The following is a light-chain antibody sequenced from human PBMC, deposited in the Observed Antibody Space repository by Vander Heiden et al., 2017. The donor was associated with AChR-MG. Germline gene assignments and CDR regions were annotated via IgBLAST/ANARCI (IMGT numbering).Light chain of an antibody. CDR2: DVS. V-gene: IGLV2-14*03. Sequence: QSALTQPASVSGSPGQSITISCTGTSSDVGGYNYVSWYQQHPGKAPKLMIYDVSNRPSGVSNRFSGSKSGNTASLTISGLQAEDEADYYCSSYTSSSTNVVSGGGTKLTGL. CDR3: SSYTSSSTNVV. J-gene: IGLJ2*01. CDR1: SSDVGGYNY.